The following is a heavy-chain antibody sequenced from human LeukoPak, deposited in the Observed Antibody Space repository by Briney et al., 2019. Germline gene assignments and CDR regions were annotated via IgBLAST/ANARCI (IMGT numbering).Heavy chain of an antibody. CDR3: ATAHCYESTGYAAY. CDR2: INNDGSNT. V-gene: IGHV3-74*01. J-gene: IGHJ4*02. CDR1: GFTFNTHC. D-gene: IGHD3-22*01. Sequence: GGSLRLSCAASGFTFNTHCMHWVRQAPGKGLVWVSRINNDGSNTGYADSVKGRFTISGDNAKNTLYLQMNSLGVEDTAVYYCATAHCYESTGYAAYWGQGTLVTVSS.